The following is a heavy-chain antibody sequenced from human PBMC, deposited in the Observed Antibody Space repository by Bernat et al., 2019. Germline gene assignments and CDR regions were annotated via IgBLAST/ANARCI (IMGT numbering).Heavy chain of an antibody. V-gene: IGHV4-39*01. CDR2: IYYSGST. CDR1: GGSISSSSYY. D-gene: IGHD3-22*01. J-gene: IGHJ3*02. Sequence: QLQLQESGPGLVKPSETLSLTCTVSGGSISSSSYYWGWIRQPPGKGLEWIGSIYYSGSTYYNPSLKSRVTISVDTSKNQFSLKLSSVTAADTAVYYCAREPRITMIVVANDAFDIRGQGTMVTVSS. CDR3: AREPRITMIVVANDAFDI.